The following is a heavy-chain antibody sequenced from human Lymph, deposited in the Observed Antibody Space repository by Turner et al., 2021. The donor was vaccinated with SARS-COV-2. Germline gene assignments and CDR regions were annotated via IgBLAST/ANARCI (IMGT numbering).Heavy chain of an antibody. V-gene: IGHV1-2*02. J-gene: IGHJ6*02. Sequence: QVQLVQSGAEVKKPGASVKVSCKASGYTFTGSYMHWVRQAPGQGLEWMGWINPNSGGTNYAKKFQGRVTMTRETSISAGYMELSRMRYEDTAVYYCARDVERYNDFWSGYSGGYGMDVWGQGTTVTVSS. CDR3: ARDVERYNDFWSGYSGGYGMDV. CDR1: GYTFTGSY. D-gene: IGHD3-3*01. CDR2: INPNSGGT.